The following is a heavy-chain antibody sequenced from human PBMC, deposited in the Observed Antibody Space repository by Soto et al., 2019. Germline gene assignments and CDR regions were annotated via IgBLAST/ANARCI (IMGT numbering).Heavy chain of an antibody. CDR3: ARQGGIAAATINYYFYYGMDV. J-gene: IGHJ6*04. CDR2: IDPSDSYT. CDR1: GYSFTSYW. V-gene: IGHV5-10-1*01. Sequence: GESLKISCKGSGYSFTSYWISWVRQMPGKGLEWMGRIDPSDSYTNYSPSFQGHVTISADKSISTAYLQWSRLKASDTAMYYCARQGGIAAATINYYFYYGMDVWGKGTTLTASS. D-gene: IGHD6-13*01.